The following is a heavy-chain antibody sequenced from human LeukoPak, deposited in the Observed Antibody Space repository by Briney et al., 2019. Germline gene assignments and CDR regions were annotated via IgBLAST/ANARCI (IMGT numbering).Heavy chain of an antibody. CDR3: TTSTLGAVGSYFQH. CDR1: GFTFSNAW. V-gene: IGHV3-15*01. D-gene: IGHD1-26*01. J-gene: IGHJ1*01. Sequence: GGSLRLSCAASGFTFSNAWMSWVRQAPGKGLERVGRIKSKTDGGTTDYAAPVKGRFTISRDDSKNTLYLQMNSLKTEDTAVYYCTTSTLGAVGSYFQHWGQGTLVTVSS. CDR2: IKSKTDGGTT.